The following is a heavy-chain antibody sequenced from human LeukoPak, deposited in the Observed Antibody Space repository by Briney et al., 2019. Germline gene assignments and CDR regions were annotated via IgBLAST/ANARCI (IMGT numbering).Heavy chain of an antibody. D-gene: IGHD1-26*01. CDR3: AREGYGGGQDFDV. CDR2: INPNNGGT. CDR1: GYTFTGYY. Sequence: ASVKVSCKASGYTFTGYYMHWVRQAPGQGLEWMGWINPNNGGTNYAQKFQGRVTMTRDTSISTAYMDLSRLKSDDTAVYYCAREGYGGGQDFDVRGQGTMVTVSS. V-gene: IGHV1-2*02. J-gene: IGHJ3*01.